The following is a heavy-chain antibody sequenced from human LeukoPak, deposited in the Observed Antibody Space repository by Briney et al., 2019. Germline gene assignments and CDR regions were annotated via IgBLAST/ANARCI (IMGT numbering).Heavy chain of an antibody. CDR3: ATDLLADYGGKERY. V-gene: IGHV1-24*01. CDR2: FDPEDGET. J-gene: IGHJ4*02. CDR1: GYTLTELS. Sequence: GASVKVSCKVSGYTLTELSMHWVRQAPGKGLEWMGGFDPEDGETIYAQKFQGGVTMTEDTSTDTAYMELSSLRSEDTAVYYCATDLLADYGGKERYWGQGTLVTVSS. D-gene: IGHD4-23*01.